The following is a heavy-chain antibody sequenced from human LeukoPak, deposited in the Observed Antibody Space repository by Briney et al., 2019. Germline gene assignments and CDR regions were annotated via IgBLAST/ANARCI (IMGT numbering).Heavy chain of an antibody. V-gene: IGHV4-30-4*07. D-gene: IGHD1-26*01. CDR1: GGSISSALYS. CDR3: ATTTIRLGY. Sequence: PSETLSLTCAVSGGSISSALYSWSWLRQPPGKGLEWIGYIYHTGSTTYNPSFKSRLTISLDTSKNQFSLNLNSVTAADTAMYYCATTTIRLGYWGQGTLVTVSS. CDR2: IYHTGST. J-gene: IGHJ4*02.